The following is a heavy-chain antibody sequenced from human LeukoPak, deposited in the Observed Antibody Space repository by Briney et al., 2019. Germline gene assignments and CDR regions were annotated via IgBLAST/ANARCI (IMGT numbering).Heavy chain of an antibody. D-gene: IGHD6-13*01. Sequence: ETLSLTCAVYGGSFSGYYWSWIRQPPGKGLEWIGEINHSGSTNYNPSLKSRVTISVDTSKNQFSLKLSSVTAADTAVYYCARRGIAAAGTRFYYFDYWGQGTLVTVSS. CDR3: ARRGIAAAGTRFYYFDY. J-gene: IGHJ4*02. CDR1: GGSFSGYY. CDR2: INHSGST. V-gene: IGHV4-34*01.